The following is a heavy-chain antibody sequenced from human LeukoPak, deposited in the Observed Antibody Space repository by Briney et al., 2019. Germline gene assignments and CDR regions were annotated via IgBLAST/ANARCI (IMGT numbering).Heavy chain of an antibody. CDR2: INPSGGST. J-gene: IGHJ4*02. V-gene: IGHV1-46*01. Sequence: ASVKVSCKASGYTFIIYYMHWVRQAPGQGLEWMGMINPSGGSTGYAQKFQGRVTMTRDTSTSTIYMDLSSLRSEDTAVYYCARAKQLFDYWGQGTLVTVSS. CDR1: GYTFIIYY. CDR3: ARAKQLFDY. D-gene: IGHD1-1*01.